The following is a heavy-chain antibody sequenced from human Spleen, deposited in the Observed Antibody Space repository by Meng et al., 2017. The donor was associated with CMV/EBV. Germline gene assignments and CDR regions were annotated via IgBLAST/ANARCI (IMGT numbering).Heavy chain of an antibody. Sequence: SGYSFRTYFLHCVRQAPGQGLEWMGIMNPIGGSTIYAQKFRNRITMTRDTSTSTLYLEIYSLTSEDTALYFCARGGPIGFWSHIFYWGQGTLVTVSS. CDR3: ARGGPIGFWSHIFY. CDR1: GYSFRTYF. V-gene: IGHV1-46*01. CDR2: MNPIGGST. D-gene: IGHD1-1*01. J-gene: IGHJ4*02.